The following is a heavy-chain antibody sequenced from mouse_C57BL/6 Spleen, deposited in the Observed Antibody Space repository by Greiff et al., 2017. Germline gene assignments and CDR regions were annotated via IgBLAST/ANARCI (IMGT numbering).Heavy chain of an antibody. V-gene: IGHV3-6*01. Sequence: EVHLVESGPGLVKPSQSLSLTCSVTGYSITSGYYWNWIRQFPGNKLEWMGYISYDGSNNYNPSLKNRISITRDTSKNQFFLKLNSVTTEDTATYYCARDMVFAYWGQGTLVTVSA. CDR3: ARDMVFAY. D-gene: IGHD1-1*02. CDR2: ISYDGSN. CDR1: GYSITSGYY. J-gene: IGHJ3*01.